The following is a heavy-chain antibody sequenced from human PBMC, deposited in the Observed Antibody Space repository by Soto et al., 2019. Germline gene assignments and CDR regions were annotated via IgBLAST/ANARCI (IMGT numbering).Heavy chain of an antibody. V-gene: IGHV4-59*01. J-gene: IGHJ4*02. CDR2: IYYSGST. CDR1: GGSISSYY. CDR3: ARSYDFWSGYYTSY. D-gene: IGHD3-3*01. Sequence: SETLSLTCTVSGGSISSYYWSWIRQPPGKGLEWIGYIYYSGSTNYNPSLKSRVTISVDTSKNQFSLKLSSVTAADTAVYYCARSYDFWSGYYTSYWGQGTLVTVSS.